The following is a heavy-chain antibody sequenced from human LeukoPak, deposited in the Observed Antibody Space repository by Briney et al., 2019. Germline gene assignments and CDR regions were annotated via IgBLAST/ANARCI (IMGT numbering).Heavy chain of an antibody. D-gene: IGHD4-23*01. V-gene: IGHV3-11*01. Sequence: GGSLRLSCAASGFIFSGHFMTWIRQVPGKGLEWISYISGSGATYYADSVKGRFTISRDNAQNSLWLQMNSLRVEDTAVYYCARDPMYNGGNSGAFDFWGQGTLVTVSS. CDR3: ARDPMYNGGNSGAFDF. CDR2: ISGSGAT. J-gene: IGHJ3*01. CDR1: GFIFSGHF.